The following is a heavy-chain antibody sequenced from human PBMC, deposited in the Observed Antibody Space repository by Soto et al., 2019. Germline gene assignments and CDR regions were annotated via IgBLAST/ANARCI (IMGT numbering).Heavy chain of an antibody. CDR2: MSYDETKK. CDR3: ANDRRDGDFMHILVVDF. D-gene: IGHD2-15*01. Sequence: QVQLVESGGGVVQPGGSLRLSCATSGFSLSSYAMHWVRQAPGKGLEWVALMSYDETKKYYADSVKGRFTISRDTSKNTLFLQMNTLRVEDTAVYHCANDRRDGDFMHILVVDFWGQGALVTVSS. J-gene: IGHJ4*02. V-gene: IGHV3-30*18. CDR1: GFSLSSYA.